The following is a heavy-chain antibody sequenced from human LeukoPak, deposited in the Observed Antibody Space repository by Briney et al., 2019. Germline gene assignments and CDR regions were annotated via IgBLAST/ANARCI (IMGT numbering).Heavy chain of an antibody. CDR3: ASVYYDFWSGYPYYFDY. CDR2: ISAYNGNT. CDR1: GYTFTSYG. J-gene: IGHJ4*02. V-gene: IGHV1-18*01. Sequence: ASVKVSCKASGYTFTSYGISWVRQAPGQGLEWMGWISAYNGNTNYAQKLQGRDTMTTDTSTSTAYMELRSLRSDDTAVYYCASVYYDFWSGYPYYFDYWGQGTLVTVSS. D-gene: IGHD3-3*01.